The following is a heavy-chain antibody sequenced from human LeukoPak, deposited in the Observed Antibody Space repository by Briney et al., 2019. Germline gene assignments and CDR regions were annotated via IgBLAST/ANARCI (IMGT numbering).Heavy chain of an antibody. CDR3: ARGDGYNFFDY. J-gene: IGHJ4*02. CDR2: XXVGGHX. CDR1: GXXXXXXX. D-gene: IGHD5-24*01. Sequence: GGSLRLSCAXXGXXXXXXXXXXXXXAXXXXLXWVXVXXVGGHXYYAXSVXGXFTISRDNSENTLYLQMKSLRAXDTAVYYCARGDGYNFFDYWGQGTLVTVSS. V-gene: IGHV3-53*01.